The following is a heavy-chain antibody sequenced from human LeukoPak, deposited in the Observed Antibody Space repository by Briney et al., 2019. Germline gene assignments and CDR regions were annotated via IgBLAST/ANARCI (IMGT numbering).Heavy chain of an antibody. V-gene: IGHV3-23*01. CDR1: GFTFDDYA. CDR3: AKLEGGVVVVPADPFDY. CDR2: ISGSGGST. Sequence: GGSLRLSCAASGFTFDDYAMSWVRQAPGKGLEWVSAISGSGGSTYYADSVKGRFTISRDNSKNTLYLQMNSLRAEDTAVYYCAKLEGGVVVVPADPFDYWGQGTLVTVSS. J-gene: IGHJ4*02. D-gene: IGHD2-2*01.